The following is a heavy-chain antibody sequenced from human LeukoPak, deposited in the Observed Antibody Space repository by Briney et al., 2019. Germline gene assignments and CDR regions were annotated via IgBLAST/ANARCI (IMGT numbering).Heavy chain of an antibody. Sequence: GGSLRLSCAASGFTFSSYGMHWVRQAPGKGLEWVAVISYDGSNKYYADSVKGRFTISRDNSKNTLYLQMNSLRAEDTAVYYCAKGRSRGSSSSIDYWGQGTLVTVSS. D-gene: IGHD6-6*01. J-gene: IGHJ4*02. CDR2: ISYDGSNK. CDR3: AKGRSRGSSSSIDY. CDR1: GFTFSSYG. V-gene: IGHV3-30*18.